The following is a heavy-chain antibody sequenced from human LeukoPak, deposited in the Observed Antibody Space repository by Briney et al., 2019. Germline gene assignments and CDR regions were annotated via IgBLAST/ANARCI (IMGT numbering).Heavy chain of an antibody. D-gene: IGHD2-2*01. J-gene: IGHJ3*02. CDR3: ARDRAIVVVPAGTDAFDI. CDR1: GGTFSSYA. CDR2: INPNSGGT. V-gene: IGHV1-2*02. Sequence: ASVKVSCKASGGTFSSYAISWVRQAPGQGLEWMGWINPNSGGTNYAQKFQGRVTMTRDTSISTAYMELSRLRSEDTAVYYCARDRAIVVVPAGTDAFDIWGQGTMVTVSS.